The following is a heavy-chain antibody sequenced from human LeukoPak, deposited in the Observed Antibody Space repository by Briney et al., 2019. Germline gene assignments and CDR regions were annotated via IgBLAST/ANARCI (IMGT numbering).Heavy chain of an antibody. D-gene: IGHD6-19*01. CDR3: ARESSSGWYDLDY. V-gene: IGHV4-59*12. Sequence: SETLSLTCTVSGGSISSYYWSWIRQPPGKGLGWIGYIYYSGSTNYNPSLKSRVTISVDTSKNQFSLKLSSVTAADTAIYYCARESSSGWYDLDYWGQGTLVTVSS. J-gene: IGHJ4*02. CDR1: GGSISSYY. CDR2: IYYSGST.